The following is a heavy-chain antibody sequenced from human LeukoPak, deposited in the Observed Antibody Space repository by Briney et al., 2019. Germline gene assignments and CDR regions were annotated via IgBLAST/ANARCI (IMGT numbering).Heavy chain of an antibody. J-gene: IGHJ6*02. Sequence: GGSLRLSCAASGFTFSDYWLSWVRQAPGKGLEWVANMNRDGSEKNYVDSMKGRITISRDNAKNSLYLQMNSMRAEDTALYYCAKDIAPIVGATWGRNTHYYYYGMDVWGQGTTVTVSS. CDR2: MNRDGSEK. V-gene: IGHV3-7*03. CDR3: AKDIAPIVGATWGRNTHYYYYGMDV. CDR1: GFTFSDYW. D-gene: IGHD1-26*01.